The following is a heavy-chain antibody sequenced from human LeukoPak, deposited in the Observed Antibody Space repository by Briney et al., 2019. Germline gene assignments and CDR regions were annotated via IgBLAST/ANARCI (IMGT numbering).Heavy chain of an antibody. D-gene: IGHD6-19*01. CDR2: IKQDGSEK. CDR3: ARGQKGGIAVAGVDY. J-gene: IGHJ4*02. CDR1: GFTFSSYW. Sequence: PGGSLRLSCAASGFTFSSYWMSWVRQAPGKGLEWVANIKQDGSEKYYVDSVKGRFTISRDNAKNSLYLQMNSLRAEDTAVNYCARGQKGGIAVAGVDYWGQGTLVTVSS. V-gene: IGHV3-7*01.